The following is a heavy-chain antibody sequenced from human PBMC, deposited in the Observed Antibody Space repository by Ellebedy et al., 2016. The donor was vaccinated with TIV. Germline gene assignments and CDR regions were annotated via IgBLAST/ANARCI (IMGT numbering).Heavy chain of an antibody. Sequence: GESLKISCAASGFTFSSYWMSWVRQAPGKGLEWVARIKSKGDGGTTDYAAPVKGRFTISRDDSKNTLFLDMNSLKIEDTAIFYCATGRDWFKYWGQGALVTVSS. CDR2: IKSKGDGGTT. D-gene: IGHD3-9*01. CDR3: ATGRDWFKY. V-gene: IGHV3-15*01. J-gene: IGHJ4*02. CDR1: GFTFSSYW.